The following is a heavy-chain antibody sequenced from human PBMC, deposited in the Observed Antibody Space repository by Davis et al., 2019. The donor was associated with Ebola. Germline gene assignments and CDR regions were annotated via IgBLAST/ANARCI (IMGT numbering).Heavy chain of an antibody. V-gene: IGHV3-7*03. Sequence: GESLKISCAASGFTFSSYSMNWVRQAPGKGLEWVANIKQDGSEKYYVDSVKGRFTISRDNAKNSLYLQMNSLRAEDTAVYYCASLQYYYDSSGYYYYYYYGMDVWGQGTTVTVSS. CDR2: IKQDGSEK. CDR3: ASLQYYYDSSGYYYYYYYGMDV. J-gene: IGHJ6*02. D-gene: IGHD3-22*01. CDR1: GFTFSSYS.